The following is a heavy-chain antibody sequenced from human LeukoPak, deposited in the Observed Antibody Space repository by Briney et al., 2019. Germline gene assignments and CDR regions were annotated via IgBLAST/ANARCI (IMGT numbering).Heavy chain of an antibody. CDR3: ATTYSYGNAFDI. CDR2: INHSGST. D-gene: IGHD3-10*01. CDR1: GGSFSGYY. J-gene: IGHJ3*02. Sequence: PSETLSLTCAVYGGSFSGYYWSWIRQPPGKGLEWIGEINHSGSTNYNPSLKSRVTISVDTSKNQFSLKLSSVTAADTAVYYCATTYSYGNAFDIWGQGTMVTVSS. V-gene: IGHV4-34*01.